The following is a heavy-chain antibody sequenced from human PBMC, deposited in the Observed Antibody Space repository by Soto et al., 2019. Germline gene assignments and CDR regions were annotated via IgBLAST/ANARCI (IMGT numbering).Heavy chain of an antibody. CDR1: GGSISSGYYY. CDR3: ARVGGLAARTFDY. Sequence: PSETLSLTCSVSGGSISSGYYYWSWIRQPPGKGLEWIGNIYYSGSTNYNPSLKSRVTISVDTSKNQFSLNLRSMSPADTAVYYCARVGGLAARTFDYWGPGTLVT. J-gene: IGHJ4*02. D-gene: IGHD6-6*01. V-gene: IGHV4-61*01. CDR2: IYYSGST.